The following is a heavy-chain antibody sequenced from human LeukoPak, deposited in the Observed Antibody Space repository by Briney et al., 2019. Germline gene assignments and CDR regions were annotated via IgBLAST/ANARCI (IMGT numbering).Heavy chain of an antibody. Sequence: SETLSLTCIVSGGSISSSSYYWGWIRQPPGKGLEWIGSIYYSGSTYYNPSLKSRVTISVDTSKNQFSLKLSSVTAADTAVYYCARDRGTVVVPEGNWFDPWGQGTLVTVSS. CDR3: ARDRGTVVVPEGNWFDP. V-gene: IGHV4-39*07. J-gene: IGHJ5*02. CDR1: GGSISSSSYY. CDR2: IYYSGST. D-gene: IGHD2-2*01.